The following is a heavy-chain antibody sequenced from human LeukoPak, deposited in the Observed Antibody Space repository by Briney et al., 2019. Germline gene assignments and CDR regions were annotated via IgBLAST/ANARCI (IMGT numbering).Heavy chain of an antibody. V-gene: IGHV3-48*03. CDR2: MSGSGDTT. CDR3: APDVAPAARKGMDWFDP. J-gene: IGHJ5*02. D-gene: IGHD2-2*01. Sequence: GGSLRLSCAASGFDFNDFAMTWVRQAPGKGLEWVSSMSGSGDTTQYAPSVKGRFTISRDNAKNSLYLQMNSLRAEDTAVYYCAPDVAPAARKGMDWFDPWGQGTLVTVSS. CDR1: GFDFNDFA.